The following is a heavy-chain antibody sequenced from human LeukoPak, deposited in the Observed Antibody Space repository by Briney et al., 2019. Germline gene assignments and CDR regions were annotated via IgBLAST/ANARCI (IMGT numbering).Heavy chain of an antibody. CDR1: GFTFTTYW. CDR2: IKQDGTEK. J-gene: IGHJ4*02. Sequence: GGSLRHTCAASGFTFTTYWMSWVRQAPWKGLEWVADIKQDGTEKYYVDSVKGRFTISRDNAKNSLYLQMNSLRVEDTAVYYCAKVAKYYYGSETYYFFEHWGQGTPVTASS. V-gene: IGHV3-7*01. CDR3: AKVAKYYYGSETYYFFEH. D-gene: IGHD3-10*01.